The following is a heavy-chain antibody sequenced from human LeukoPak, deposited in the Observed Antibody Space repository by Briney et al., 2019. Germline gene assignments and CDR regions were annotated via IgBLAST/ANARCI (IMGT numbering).Heavy chain of an antibody. J-gene: IGHJ3*02. CDR1: GGSISSYY. Sequence: SETLSLTCTVSGGSISSYYWSWIRQPPGKGLEWIGEINHSGSTNYNPSLKSRVTISVDTSKNQFSLKLSSVTAADTAVYYCARGTPTTVTTAFDIWGQGTMVTVSS. CDR2: INHSGST. V-gene: IGHV4-34*01. CDR3: ARGTPTTVTTAFDI. D-gene: IGHD4-17*01.